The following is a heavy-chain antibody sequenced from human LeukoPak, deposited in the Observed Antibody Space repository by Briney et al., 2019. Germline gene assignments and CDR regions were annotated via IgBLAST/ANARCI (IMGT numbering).Heavy chain of an antibody. V-gene: IGHV1-2*02. CDR2: INPNSGGT. CDR3: AREYSGYGLREAFDI. Sequence: ASVKVSCKASGYTFTGYYMHWVRQAPGQGLEWMGWINPNSGGTNYAQKFQGRVTMTRDTSISTAYMELSRLRSDDTAVYYCAREYSGYGLREAFDIWGQGTMVTVSS. D-gene: IGHD5-12*01. CDR1: GYTFTGYY. J-gene: IGHJ3*02.